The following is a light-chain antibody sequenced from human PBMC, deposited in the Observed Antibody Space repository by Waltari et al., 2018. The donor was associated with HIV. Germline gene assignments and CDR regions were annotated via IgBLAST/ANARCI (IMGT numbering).Light chain of an antibody. V-gene: IGLV2-8*01. Sequence: QSALTQPPSASGSPGHSVTLPCTGTNSDIGTYDSVSWYQQHPGKAPKLVISEVTKRPSGVSDRFSGSKSGNTAFLTVSGLQAEDEADYYCSSFANRDGFYVLFGGGTRLTVL. CDR2: EVT. J-gene: IGLJ2*01. CDR3: SSFANRDGFYVL. CDR1: NSDIGTYDS.